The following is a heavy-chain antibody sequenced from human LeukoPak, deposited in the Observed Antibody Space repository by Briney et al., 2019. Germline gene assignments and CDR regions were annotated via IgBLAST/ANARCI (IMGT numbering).Heavy chain of an antibody. J-gene: IGHJ4*01. V-gene: IGHV3-23*01. CDR2: ILAGGAT. D-gene: IGHD6-19*01. CDR3: TKDREPDNGWDLHY. Sequence: GGSLRLSCAASGFTFSKYAMNWVRQAPGKGLEWVSAILAGGATYYADPVKGRFTISRDSSTNTLYLQMNSLRVDDTAIYYCTKDREPDNGWDLHYWGQGTLLIVSS. CDR1: GFTFSKYA.